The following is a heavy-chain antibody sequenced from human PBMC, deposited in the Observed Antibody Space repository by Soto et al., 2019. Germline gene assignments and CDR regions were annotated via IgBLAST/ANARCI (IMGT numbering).Heavy chain of an antibody. V-gene: IGHV1-46*03. CDR3: ARNPGYCSSTSCYKGWFDP. CDR2: INPSGGST. J-gene: IGHJ5*02. Sequence: GASVKVSCKASGYTFTSYYMHWVRQAPGQGLEWMGIINPSGGSTSYAQKFQGRVTMTRDTSTSTVYMEPSSLRSEDTAVYYCARNPGYCSSTSCYKGWFDPWGQGTLVTVSS. CDR1: GYTFTSYY. D-gene: IGHD2-2*02.